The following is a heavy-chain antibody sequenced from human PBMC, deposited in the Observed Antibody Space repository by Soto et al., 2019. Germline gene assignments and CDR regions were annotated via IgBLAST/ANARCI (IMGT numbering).Heavy chain of an antibody. CDR2: ISAYNDNT. CDR3: SRGDYLNGLDV. D-gene: IGHD4-17*01. CDR1: GYIFINYV. V-gene: IGHV1-18*01. Sequence: ASVKVSCKASGYIFINYVFNWVRQAPGQGLEWMGWISAYNDNTGSAQKFQGRVTMTTDTSTVTAYMELRSLRSDDTAVYYCSRGDYLNGLDVWGQGTTVTVSS. J-gene: IGHJ6*02.